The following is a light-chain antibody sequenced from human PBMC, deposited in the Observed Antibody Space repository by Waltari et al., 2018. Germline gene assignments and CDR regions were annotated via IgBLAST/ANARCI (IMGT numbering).Light chain of an antibody. CDR2: WAS. CDR3: QQYYSTPYT. CDR1: QSVLYSSNNKNY. Sequence: DIVMTQSPDSLAVSLCERATINCKSSQSVLYSSNNKNYLAWYQQKPGHPPKLLIYWASTRESGVPDRFRGSGSGTDFTLTISSLQAEDVAVYYCQQYYSTPYTFGQGTKLEIK. J-gene: IGKJ2*01. V-gene: IGKV4-1*01.